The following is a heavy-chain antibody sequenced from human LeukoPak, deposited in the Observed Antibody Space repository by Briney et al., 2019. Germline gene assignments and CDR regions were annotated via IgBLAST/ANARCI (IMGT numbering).Heavy chain of an antibody. CDR1: GFSFSNYL. J-gene: IGHJ4*02. V-gene: IGHV3-23*01. CDR3: ARRLCSGGSCSSFDY. D-gene: IGHD2-15*01. CDR2: ITGNGGGT. Sequence: PGGSLRLSCAASGFSFSNYLMSWLRQAPVKGREWGSTITGNGGGTYYADSVKGRFTISRDNSKNTLYLQMNSLRAEDTALYYCARRLCSGGSCSSFDYWGQGTLVTVSS.